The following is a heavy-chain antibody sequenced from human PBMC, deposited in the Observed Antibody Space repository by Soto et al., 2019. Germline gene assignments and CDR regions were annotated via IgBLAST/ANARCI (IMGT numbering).Heavy chain of an antibody. CDR2: IWYDGSNK. J-gene: IGHJ5*02. D-gene: IGHD3-10*01. V-gene: IGHV3-33*01. CDR1: GFTFSSYG. CDR3: ASDPGVIGLPVAP. Sequence: GGSLRLSCAASGFTFSSYGMHWVRQAPGKGLEWVALIWYDGSNKYYADSVKGRFTISRDNSKNTLYLQMNSLRAEDTAVYYCASDPGVIGLPVAPWGQGTLVTVSS.